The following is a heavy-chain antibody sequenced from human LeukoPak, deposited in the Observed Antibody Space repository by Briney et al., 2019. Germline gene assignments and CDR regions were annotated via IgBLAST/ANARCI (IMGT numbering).Heavy chain of an antibody. D-gene: IGHD3-22*01. Sequence: GGSLRLSCAASGFTFNNAWMSWVRQAPGKGLEWVGRIKSKTDAETTDYAAPVKGRFTISRDDSKNTLYLQMSSLKTEDTAVYYCTKAYDSSGYYRGDFDYWGQGTLVTVSS. CDR1: GFTFNNAW. V-gene: IGHV3-15*01. CDR2: IKSKTDAETT. CDR3: TKAYDSSGYYRGDFDY. J-gene: IGHJ4*02.